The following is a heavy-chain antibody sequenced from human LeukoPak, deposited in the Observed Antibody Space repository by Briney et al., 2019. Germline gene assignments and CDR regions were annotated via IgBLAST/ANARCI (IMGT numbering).Heavy chain of an antibody. J-gene: IGHJ5*02. V-gene: IGHV3-30*04. CDR1: GFTFSSYA. Sequence: PGRPLRLSCAASGFTFSSYAMHWVRQAPGKGLEWVAVISYDGSNKYYTDSVKGRFTISRDNSKNTLYLQMNSLRAEDTAVYYCARDCSWGQHGNNWFDPWGQGTLVTVSS. CDR3: ARDCSWGQHGNNWFDP. CDR2: ISYDGSNK. D-gene: IGHD6-13*01.